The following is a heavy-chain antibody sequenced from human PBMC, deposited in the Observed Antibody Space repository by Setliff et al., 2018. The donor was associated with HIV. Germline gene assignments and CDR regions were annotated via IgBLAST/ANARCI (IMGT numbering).Heavy chain of an antibody. D-gene: IGHD3-10*01. CDR3: ARDRHSSGLGSYGP. CDR1: GGSFGVYR. CDR2: IDSSGTT. J-gene: IGHJ5*02. V-gene: IGHV4-4*07. Sequence: SETLSLTCTISGGSFGVYRWSWIRQSAGRGLEWIGRIDSSGTTDYKPSLKGRVAISADTSRNQFSLRVTSVTAAVTAVYFCARDRHSSGLGSYGPWGPGILVTVSS.